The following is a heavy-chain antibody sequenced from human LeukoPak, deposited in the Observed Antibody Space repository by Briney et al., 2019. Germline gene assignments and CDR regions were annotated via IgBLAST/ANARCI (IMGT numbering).Heavy chain of an antibody. D-gene: IGHD3-10*01. CDR2: FDPEDGET. V-gene: IGHV1-24*01. J-gene: IGHJ6*02. CDR3: ATSGRFGDFYGMDV. Sequence: GRSLRLSCAASGFSFRSYGMHWVRQAPGKGLEWMGGFDPEDGETIYAQKFQGRVTMTEDTSTDTAYMELSSLRSEDTAVYYCATSGRFGDFYGMDVWGQGTTVTVSS. CDR1: GFSFRSYG.